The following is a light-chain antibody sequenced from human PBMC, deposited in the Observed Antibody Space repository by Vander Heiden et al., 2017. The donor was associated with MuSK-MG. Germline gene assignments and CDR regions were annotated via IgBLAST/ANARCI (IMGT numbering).Light chain of an antibody. CDR1: QGIGSA. CDR3: QQVKSYPTT. CDR2: DAS. J-gene: IGKJ5*01. V-gene: IGKV1-13*02. Sequence: AIQLTQSPSSLSASVGDRVTITCRASQGIGSALAWYQQKPGKAPNLLIYDASSLESGVPSRFSGSGSGTDFTLTIISLQPEDFATYYCQQVKSYPTTFGPGTRLELK.